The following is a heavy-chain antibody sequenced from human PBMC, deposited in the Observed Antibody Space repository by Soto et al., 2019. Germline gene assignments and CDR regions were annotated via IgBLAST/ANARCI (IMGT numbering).Heavy chain of an antibody. CDR3: ARLSGYHYLPDYYYYYGMDV. J-gene: IGHJ6*02. CDR1: GGSISSSSYY. CDR2: IYYSGST. Sequence: TLSLTCTVSGGSISSSSYYWGWIRQPPGKGLEWIGSIYYSGSTYYNPSLKSRVTISVDTSKNQFSLKLSSVTAADTAVYYRARLSGYHYLPDYYYYYGMDVWGQGTTVTVSS. V-gene: IGHV4-39*01. D-gene: IGHD5-12*01.